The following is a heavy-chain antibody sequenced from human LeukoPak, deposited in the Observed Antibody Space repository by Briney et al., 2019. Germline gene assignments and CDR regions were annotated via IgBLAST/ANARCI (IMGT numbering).Heavy chain of an antibody. J-gene: IGHJ5*02. Sequence: PETLSPTCAVYGGSFSGYYWSWIRQPPGKGLGWIGEIINIGTTNFNPSLKNRATISVDTSKNQFSLQLSSVTAADTAVYYCARGSRWFDPWGQGTLVTVSS. CDR1: GGSFSGYY. V-gene: IGHV4-34*01. CDR3: ARGSRWFDP. CDR2: IINIGTT.